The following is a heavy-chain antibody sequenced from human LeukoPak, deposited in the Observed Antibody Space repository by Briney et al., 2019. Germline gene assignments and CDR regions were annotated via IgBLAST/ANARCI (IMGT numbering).Heavy chain of an antibody. CDR3: ARRPYIYGMDV. CDR2: IYYSGST. D-gene: IGHD2-15*01. Sequence: SETLSLTCTVSGGSISSYHWSWIRQPPGKGLEWIGYIYYSGSTNYNPSLKSRVTISVDTSKNQFSLKLSSVTAADTAVYYCARRPYIYGMDVWGQGTAVTVSS. J-gene: IGHJ6*02. CDR1: GGSISSYH. V-gene: IGHV4-59*01.